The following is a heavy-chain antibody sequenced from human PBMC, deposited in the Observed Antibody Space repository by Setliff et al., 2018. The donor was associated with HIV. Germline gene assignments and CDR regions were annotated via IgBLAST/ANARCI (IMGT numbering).Heavy chain of an antibody. CDR3: ARDRGGSWTFDH. D-gene: IGHD2-15*01. CDR2: INPNEIMA. V-gene: IGHV1-46*01. J-gene: IGHJ4*02. Sequence: GASVKVSCKASGDTFSNNAINWVRQAPGHGLEWMGFINPNEIMAHYAQKFQDRVALTRDTSTGTVYMELRSLRSEDTAVYYCARDRGGSWTFDHWGQGTLVTVSS. CDR1: GDTFSNNA.